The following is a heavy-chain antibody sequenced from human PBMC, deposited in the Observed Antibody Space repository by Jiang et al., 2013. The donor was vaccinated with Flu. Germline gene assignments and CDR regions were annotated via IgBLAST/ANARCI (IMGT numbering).Heavy chain of an antibody. CDR1: GFTFSNAW. D-gene: IGHD5-12*01. CDR2: IKSKTDGGTT. Sequence: VQLVESGGGLVKPGGSLRLSCAASGFTFSNAWMSWVRQAPEKGLEWVGRIKSKTDGGTTDYAAPVKGRFTISRDDSKNMLYLQMNSLKTEDTAVYYCTTYSGYDFDSYGWFDPWGQGTLVTVSS. V-gene: IGHV3-15*01. J-gene: IGHJ5*02. CDR3: TTYSGYDFDSYGWFDP.